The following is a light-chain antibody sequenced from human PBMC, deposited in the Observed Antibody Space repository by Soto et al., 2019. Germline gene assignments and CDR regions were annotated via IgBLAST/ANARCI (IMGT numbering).Light chain of an antibody. CDR1: QSIRSW. CDR3: QKYDSFSKT. CDR2: DAS. J-gene: IGKJ1*01. V-gene: IGKV1-5*01. Sequence: DIQMTPSPSTLSASVGDRVTITCRASQSIRSWLAWYQQKPGKAPQLLIYDASNLESGVPSRFSGSGSGTEFTLTISSLQPDDFATYYCQKYDSFSKTFGRGTKV.